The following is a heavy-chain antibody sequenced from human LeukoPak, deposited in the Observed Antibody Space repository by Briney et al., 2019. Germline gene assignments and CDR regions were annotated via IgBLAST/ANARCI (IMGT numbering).Heavy chain of an antibody. CDR2: IYYTGST. D-gene: IGHD6-6*01. J-gene: IGHJ4*02. CDR1: GDSINDHY. V-gene: IGHV4-59*11. CDR3: ARWGSIAVARFDY. Sequence: SETLSLTCTVSGDSINDHYWSWIRQPPGKGLEWIGYIYYTGSTNYNPSLTSRVNISVDTSKNQFSLNLTSVTAADTAVYYCARWGSIAVARFDYWGQGTLVTVSS.